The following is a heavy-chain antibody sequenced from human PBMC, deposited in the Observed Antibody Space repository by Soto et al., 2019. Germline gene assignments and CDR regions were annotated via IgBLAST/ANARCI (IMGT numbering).Heavy chain of an antibody. CDR1: GFTFTSHW. CDR3: ARGLKNKYGMDV. V-gene: IGHV3-74*01. Sequence: EVQLVESGGALVQPGGSLRLSCAASGFTFTSHWMHWVRQAPGKGLVWVSRLNSDGSSRYYGDSMKGRFTISRDNANNTVYLLMNSLRDEDTAVYYCARGLKNKYGMDVWGQGTTVTVSS. J-gene: IGHJ6*02. CDR2: LNSDGSSR.